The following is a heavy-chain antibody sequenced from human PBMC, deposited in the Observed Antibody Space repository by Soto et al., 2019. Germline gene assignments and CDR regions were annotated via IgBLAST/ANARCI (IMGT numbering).Heavy chain of an antibody. J-gene: IGHJ6*02. CDR3: ARHVRYCSSTSCYDDYYYGMDV. CDR1: GGSISSSSYY. CDR2: IYYSGTT. V-gene: IGHV4-39*01. D-gene: IGHD2-2*01. Sequence: PSETLSLTCTLSGGSISSSSYYWGWIRQPPGKGLEWMGTIYYSGTTYYNPSLKSGVAISVDTSKNQFSLKLSSVTAADTAVYYCARHVRYCSSTSCYDDYYYGMDVRGQGTTVT.